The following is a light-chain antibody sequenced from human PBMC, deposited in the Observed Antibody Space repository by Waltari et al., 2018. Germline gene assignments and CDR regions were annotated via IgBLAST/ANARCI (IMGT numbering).Light chain of an antibody. J-gene: IGLJ1*01. Sequence: QSALTQPPSASGSPGQSITISCTGTSSNVGAYNFASWYQQHPGKAPNLIIFDVRKRPSGVPDRFSGSKSGNTASLTVSGLQAEDEADYYCNSYAGGDILYVFGTGTRVTVL. CDR2: DVR. CDR1: SSNVGAYNF. CDR3: NSYAGGDILYV. V-gene: IGLV2-8*01.